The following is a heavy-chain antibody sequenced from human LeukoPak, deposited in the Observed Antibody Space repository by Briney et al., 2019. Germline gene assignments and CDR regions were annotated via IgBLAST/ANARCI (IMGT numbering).Heavy chain of an antibody. J-gene: IGHJ4*02. CDR3: ARDVGRIDSY. Sequence: GSLRLSCAASGFTFSNSWMTWVRQAPGKGLEWVANIKQDGSEKYYVDSVKGRFTISRDNAKNSLYLQMNSLRAEDTAVYYCARDVGRIDSYWGQGTLVTVSP. CDR2: IKQDGSEK. V-gene: IGHV3-7*03. D-gene: IGHD3-16*02. CDR1: GFTFSNSW.